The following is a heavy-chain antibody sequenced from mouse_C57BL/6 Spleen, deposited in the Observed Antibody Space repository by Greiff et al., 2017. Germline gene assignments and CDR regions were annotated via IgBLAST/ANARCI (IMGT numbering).Heavy chain of an antibody. V-gene: IGHV1-81*01. J-gene: IGHJ1*03. Sequence: VQRVESGAELARPGASVKLSCKASGYTFTSYGISWVKQRTGQGLEWIGEIYPRSGNTYYNEKFKGKATLTADKSSSTAYMELRSLTSEDSAVYFCARSGYSNYEWYFDVWGTGTTVTVSS. CDR2: IYPRSGNT. CDR3: ARSGYSNYEWYFDV. CDR1: GYTFTSYG. D-gene: IGHD2-5*01.